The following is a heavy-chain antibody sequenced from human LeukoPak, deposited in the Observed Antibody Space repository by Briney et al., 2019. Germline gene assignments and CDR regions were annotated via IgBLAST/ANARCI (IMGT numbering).Heavy chain of an antibody. V-gene: IGHV4-61*10. D-gene: IGHD1-1*01. CDR3: ARVSVGMSYFDS. Sequence: SETLSLTCTVSGGSISSGSYYWSWIRQPAGKGLEWIGYSGSTTYNPSLKSRVTISVDTSKNQFSLKLTSVTAADTAVYYCARVSVGMSYFDSWGQGTLVTVSS. J-gene: IGHJ4*02. CDR2: SGST. CDR1: GGSISSGSYY.